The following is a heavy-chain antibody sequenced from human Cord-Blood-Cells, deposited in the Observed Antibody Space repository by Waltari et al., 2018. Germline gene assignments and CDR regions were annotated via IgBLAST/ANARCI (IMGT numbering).Heavy chain of an antibody. D-gene: IGHD2-2*02. Sequence: GKGLEWVGRIKSKTDGGTTDYAAPVKGRFTISRDDSKNTLYLQMNSLKTEDTAVYYCTTDPHCSSTSCYINYYYYYMDVWGKGTTVTVSS. V-gene: IGHV3-15*01. CDR3: TTDPHCSSTSCYINYYYYYMDV. J-gene: IGHJ6*03. CDR2: IKSKTDGGTT.